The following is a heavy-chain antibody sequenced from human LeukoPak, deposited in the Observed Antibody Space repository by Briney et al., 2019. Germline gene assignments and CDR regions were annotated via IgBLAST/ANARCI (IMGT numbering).Heavy chain of an antibody. D-gene: IGHD2-21*02. CDR1: GFTFSSYA. J-gene: IGHJ4*02. CDR3: ARDFGAVTVEVDY. CDR2: ISSEGRNT. V-gene: IGHV3-64*04. Sequence: PGGSLRLSCSASGFTFSSYAMHWVRQAPGKGLQYVSAISSEGRNTYYADSVKGRFTISRDNSKNTLYLQKNSLRAEDTAVYYFARDFGAVTVEVDYWGQGTLVTVSS.